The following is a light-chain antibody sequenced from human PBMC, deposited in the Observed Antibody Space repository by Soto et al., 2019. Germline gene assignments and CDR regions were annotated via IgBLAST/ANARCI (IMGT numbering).Light chain of an antibody. V-gene: IGKV1-5*03. CDR2: KAS. CDR3: QQYNTLLGT. CDR1: QSISNW. Sequence: DIQMTQSPSTLSASVGDRVTITCRASQSISNWLAWYQQKPGKAPKLLFYKASSLESGVPSRFSGSGSGTEFTLTISSLQPDDFATYYCQQYNTLLGTFGQGTKVEIK. J-gene: IGKJ1*01.